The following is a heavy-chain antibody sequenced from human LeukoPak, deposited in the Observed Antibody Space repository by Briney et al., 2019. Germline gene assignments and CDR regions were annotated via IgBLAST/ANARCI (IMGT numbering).Heavy chain of an antibody. CDR3: ARTRIPVAGTRIDY. D-gene: IGHD6-19*01. J-gene: IGHJ4*02. V-gene: IGHV4-61*08. CDR1: GVSVSSDGYY. Sequence: PSETLSLTCTVSGVSVSSDGYYWSWIRQPPGKGLEWIGYIYHSGSTNYNPSLKSRVTISVDTSKNQFSLKLSSVTAADTAVYYCARTRIPVAGTRIDYWGQGTLVTVSS. CDR2: IYHSGST.